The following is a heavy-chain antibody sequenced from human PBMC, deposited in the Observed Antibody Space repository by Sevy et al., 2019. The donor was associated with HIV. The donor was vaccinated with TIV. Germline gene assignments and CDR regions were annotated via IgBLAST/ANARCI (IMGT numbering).Heavy chain of an antibody. CDR2: ISSDGSYI. D-gene: IGHD1-26*01. V-gene: IGHV3-21*01. J-gene: IGHJ4*02. Sequence: GGSLRLSCAASGFTFSSYSMNWVRQAPGKGLEWVSSISSDGSYIYHADSVKGRFTISRDNAKNSLYLQMNSLRAEDTAVYYCARWDADRRWYFDYWGQGTLVTVSS. CDR1: GFTFSSYS. CDR3: ARWDADRRWYFDY.